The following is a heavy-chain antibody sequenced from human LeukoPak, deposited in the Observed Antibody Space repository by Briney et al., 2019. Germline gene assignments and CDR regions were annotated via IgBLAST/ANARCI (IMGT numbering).Heavy chain of an antibody. V-gene: IGHV3-53*01. CDR3: ARGASSGYSGWFDP. D-gene: IGHD3-22*01. CDR2: IYSGGST. CDR1: GFTVSSNY. J-gene: IGHJ5*02. Sequence: PGGSLRLSCAASGFTVSSNYMSWVRQAPGKGLEWVSVIYSGGSTYYADSVKGRFTISRDNSKNTLYLQMNSLRAEDTAVYYCARGASSGYSGWFDPWGQGTLVTVSS.